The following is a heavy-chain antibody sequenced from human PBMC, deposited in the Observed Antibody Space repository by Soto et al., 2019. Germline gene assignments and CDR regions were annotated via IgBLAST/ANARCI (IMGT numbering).Heavy chain of an antibody. CDR2: IDPVDSYT. D-gene: IGHD5-12*01. CDR1: GYTFINYW. J-gene: IGHJ4*02. V-gene: IGHV5-10-1*03. CDR3: ARHLGGSVQSGYDYTYY. Sequence: EVQLVQSGAEVKKPGESLRISCRASGYTFINYWVSWVRQMPGKGLEWMGGIDPVDSYTNYSPSFQGHVTISGDKSVSTVYLQWTSLRASASATYYGARHLGGSVQSGYDYTYYWGQGTLVFVSS.